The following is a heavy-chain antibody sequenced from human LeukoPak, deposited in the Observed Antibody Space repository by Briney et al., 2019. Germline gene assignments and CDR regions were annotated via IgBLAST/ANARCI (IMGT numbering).Heavy chain of an antibody. V-gene: IGHV3-48*03. D-gene: IGHD3-22*01. J-gene: IGHJ4*02. CDR1: GFTFGGYE. CDR2: ISTNGRIT. CDR3: AREAGAPGYFFDN. Sequence: HPGGSLRLSCLASGFTFGGYEMIWVRQAPGKGLEWLSYISTNGRITYYADSVKGRFTISRDDAKDSLFLQMNSLRGEDTAVYYCAREAGAPGYFFDNWGQGTLVTVSS.